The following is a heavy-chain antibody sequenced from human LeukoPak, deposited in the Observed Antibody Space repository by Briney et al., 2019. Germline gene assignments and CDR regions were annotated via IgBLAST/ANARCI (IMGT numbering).Heavy chain of an antibody. J-gene: IGHJ4*02. Sequence: GGSLRLSCAASGFTFSSYAMHWVRQAPGKGLEWVAVISYDGSNKYYADSVKGRFTISRDNSKNTLYLQMNSLRAEDTAVYYCARQNWYSSGPFDYWGQGTLVTVSS. D-gene: IGHD6-19*01. CDR1: GFTFSSYA. CDR3: ARQNWYSSGPFDY. CDR2: ISYDGSNK. V-gene: IGHV3-30-3*01.